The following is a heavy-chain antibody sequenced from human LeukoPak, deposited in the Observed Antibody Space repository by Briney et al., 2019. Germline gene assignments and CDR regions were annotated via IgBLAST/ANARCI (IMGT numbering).Heavy chain of an antibody. CDR1: GFTLSDYY. CDR3: AKDSESPSYGVPHFDY. J-gene: IGHJ4*02. V-gene: IGHV3-11*04. CDR2: ISSSGSTI. Sequence: GGSLRLSCAASGFTLSDYYMSWIRQAPGKGLEWVSYISSSGSTIYYADSVKGRFTISRDNSKNTLYLQMNSLRAEDTAVYYCAKDSESPSYGVPHFDYWGQGTLVTVSS. D-gene: IGHD2-2*01.